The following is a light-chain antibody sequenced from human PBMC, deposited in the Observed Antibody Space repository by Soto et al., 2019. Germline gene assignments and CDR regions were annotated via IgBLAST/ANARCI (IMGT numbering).Light chain of an antibody. CDR2: EVS. CDR3: SSYTRSSTLV. Sequence: QSVLTQPPSVSGAPGQRVTISCIGGSSNIGAGYEVHWYQQLPGTVPKLMIYEVSDRPSGVSNRFSGSKSGNVASLTISGLQAEDEADYYCSSYTRSSTLVFGGGTKLTVL. V-gene: IGLV1-40*01. J-gene: IGLJ3*02. CDR1: SSNIGAGYE.